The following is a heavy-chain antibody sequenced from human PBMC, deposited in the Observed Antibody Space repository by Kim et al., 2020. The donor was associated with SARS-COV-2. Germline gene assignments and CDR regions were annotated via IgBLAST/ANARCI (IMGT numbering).Heavy chain of an antibody. CDR2: ISSSSSYT. J-gene: IGHJ4*02. CDR1: GFTFSDYY. D-gene: IGHD1-1*01. CDR3: AREYDSEGGSFDY. V-gene: IGHV3-11*05. Sequence: GGSLRLSCAASGFTFSDYYMSWIRQAPGKGLEWVSYISSSSSYTNYADSVKGRFTISRDNAKNSLYLQMNSLRAEDTAVYYCAREYDSEGGSFDYWGQGTLVTVSS.